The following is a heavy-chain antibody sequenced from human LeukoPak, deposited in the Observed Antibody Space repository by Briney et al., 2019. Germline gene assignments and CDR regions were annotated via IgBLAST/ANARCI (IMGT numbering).Heavy chain of an antibody. J-gene: IGHJ4*02. CDR2: ISGGGST. CDR1: GFTFRNYG. CDR3: AKPDQDNNGDHYFFDF. Sequence: GGSLRLSCVVCGFTFRNYGMRWVRQATKKGLDWVSVISGGGSTYYADSVKGRFTISRDDSKNTLSLQENRVSAEETAVYYWAKPDQDNNGDHYFFDFWGQGTLVTVSP. D-gene: IGHD2-8*01. V-gene: IGHV3-23*01.